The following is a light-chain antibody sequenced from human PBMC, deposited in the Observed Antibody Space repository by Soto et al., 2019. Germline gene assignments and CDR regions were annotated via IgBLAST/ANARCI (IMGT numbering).Light chain of an antibody. CDR2: AAF. CDR3: QQYNSYSYT. Sequence: AIQVTQSPSSLSASVGDGVTITCRASQDIRNDLAWYQQRPGQAPHLLIFAAFNLQSGVPSRFSGGGSGTHFTLTISSLQPDDFATYYCQQYNSYSYTFGQGTKVDIK. CDR1: QDIRND. J-gene: IGKJ2*01. V-gene: IGKV1-6*01.